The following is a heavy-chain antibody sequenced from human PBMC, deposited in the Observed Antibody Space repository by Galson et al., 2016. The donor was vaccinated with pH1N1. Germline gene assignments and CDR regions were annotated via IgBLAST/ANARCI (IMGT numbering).Heavy chain of an antibody. CDR2: IDWDDNK. V-gene: IGHV2-70*01. CDR3: ARNLYGDYSHYFDY. D-gene: IGHD4-17*01. CDR1: GFSLSTGGMC. J-gene: IGHJ4*02. Sequence: PALVTPTQTLTLTCTFSGFSLSTGGMCVSWIRQPPGKALEWLALIDWDDNKYYSTSLKTRLTISKDTSKNQVVLTMTNMDPVDTATYYCARNLYGDYSHYFDYWGQGTLVTVSS.